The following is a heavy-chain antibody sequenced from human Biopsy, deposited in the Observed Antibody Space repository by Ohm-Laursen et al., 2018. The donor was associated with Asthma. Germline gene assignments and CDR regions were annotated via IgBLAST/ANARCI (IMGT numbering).Heavy chain of an antibody. CDR3: ARAQDYYDSRGYYGSFDY. D-gene: IGHD3-22*01. Sequence: TLSLTCTVSYGSITSGGYYWTWIRQHPRKGLEWIGFIYYSGSTYYNPSLKSRVSISIDTSKNQFSLKLSSVTAADTAVYYCARAQDYYDSRGYYGSFDYWGQGTLVTVSS. J-gene: IGHJ4*02. CDR2: IYYSGST. V-gene: IGHV4-31*03. CDR1: YGSITSGGYY.